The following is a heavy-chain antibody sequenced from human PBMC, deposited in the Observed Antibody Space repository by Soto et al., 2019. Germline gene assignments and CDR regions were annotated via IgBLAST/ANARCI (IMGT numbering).Heavy chain of an antibody. Sequence: GPTPEHTTEDLPLTCAFSALSPTNREEGVGWIRQPPGKALEWLALIYWNDDERYSPSLKSRLTITKDTSKNQVVLTMTNMDPVDTATYYCAPSRRSSGDAFDIWGQGTLVTVSS. J-gene: IGHJ3*02. CDR3: APSRRSSGDAFDI. CDR1: ALSPTNREEG. V-gene: IGHV2-5*01. CDR2: IYWNDDE. D-gene: IGHD6-6*01.